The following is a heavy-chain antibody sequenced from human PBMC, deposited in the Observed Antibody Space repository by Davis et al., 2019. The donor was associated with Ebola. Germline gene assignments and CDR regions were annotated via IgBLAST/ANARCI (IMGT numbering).Heavy chain of an antibody. Sequence: GESLKISCTASGFTFSGYDMTWVRQAPGKGLEWVSLLSGSGDEKYYSDSVKGRFTISRDNSKNTLYLQMNSLRAEDTAVYNRTSPMHGWGSFHFDYWGQGTLVTVSS. CDR2: LSGSGDEK. CDR1: GFTFSGYD. J-gene: IGHJ4*02. D-gene: IGHD3-16*01. V-gene: IGHV3-23*01. CDR3: TSPMHGWGSFHFDY.